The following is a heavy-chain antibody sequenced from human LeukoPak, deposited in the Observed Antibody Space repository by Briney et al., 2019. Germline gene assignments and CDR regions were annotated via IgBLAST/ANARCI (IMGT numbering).Heavy chain of an antibody. D-gene: IGHD3-22*01. CDR2: IYYSGST. CDR3: ARRLIITMTHYRAFDI. Sequence: SSETLSLTCTVSGGSISSSSYYWGWIRQPPGKGLEWIGSIYYSGSTYYNPSLKSRVTISVDTSKNQFSLKLSSVTAADTAVYYCARRLIITMTHYRAFDIWGQGTMVTVSS. J-gene: IGHJ3*02. V-gene: IGHV4-39*01. CDR1: GGSISSSSYY.